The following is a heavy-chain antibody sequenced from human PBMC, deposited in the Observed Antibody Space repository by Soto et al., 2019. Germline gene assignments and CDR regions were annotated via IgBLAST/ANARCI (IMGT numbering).Heavy chain of an antibody. CDR1: GFTFSSYA. Sequence: QVQLVESRGGMVQPGRSLRLSCAASGFTFSSYAMHWVRQAPGKGLEWVAVISYDGSNKYYADSVKGRFTISRDNSKNTLYLQMNSLRADDTAAYYCASTLDVWGQGTTVTVSS. J-gene: IGHJ6*02. CDR2: ISYDGSNK. V-gene: IGHV3-30-3*01. CDR3: ASTLDV.